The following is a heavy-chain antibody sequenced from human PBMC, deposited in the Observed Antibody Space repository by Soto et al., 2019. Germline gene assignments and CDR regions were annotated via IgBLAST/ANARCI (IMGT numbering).Heavy chain of an antibody. CDR3: AKRGGSGPYYYYGMDV. CDR2: ISYYGSNK. Sequence: PGGSLRLSCAASGFTFSSYGMHWVRQAPGKGLEWVAVISYYGSNKYYADSVKGRFTISRDNSNNTLYLQMNSLRAEDTAVYYCAKRGGSGPYYYYGMDVWGQGTTVTVSS. CDR1: GFTFSSYG. J-gene: IGHJ6*02. D-gene: IGHD3-10*01. V-gene: IGHV3-30*18.